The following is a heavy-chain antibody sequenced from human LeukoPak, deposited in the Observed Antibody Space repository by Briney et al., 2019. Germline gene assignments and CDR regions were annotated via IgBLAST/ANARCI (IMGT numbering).Heavy chain of an antibody. V-gene: IGHV3-9*01. J-gene: IGHJ4*02. CDR3: ARDEYCSSTSCYRTPVFDY. CDR2: ISWNSGSI. Sequence: QPGGSLRLSCAASGFTFDDYAMHWVRQAPGKGLEWVSGISWNSGSIGYADSVKGRFTISRDNAENSLYLQMNSLRAEDTALYYCARDEYCSSTSCYRTPVFDYWGQGTLVTVSS. CDR1: GFTFDDYA. D-gene: IGHD2-2*01.